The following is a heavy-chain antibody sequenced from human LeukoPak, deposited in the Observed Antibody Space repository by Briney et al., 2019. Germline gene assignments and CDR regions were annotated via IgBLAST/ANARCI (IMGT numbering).Heavy chain of an antibody. CDR3: ASKAAAGIGTWFDP. J-gene: IGHJ5*02. V-gene: IGHV1-69*05. D-gene: IGHD6-13*01. Sequence: ASVKVSCKASGGTFTSYAISWVPQAPGQGLEWMGGIIPIFGTAKYAQKLQGRVTITTDESTSTPYMELSSLRSEDTAVYYCASKAAAGIGTWFDPWGQGTLVTVSS. CDR1: GGTFTSYA. CDR2: IIPIFGTA.